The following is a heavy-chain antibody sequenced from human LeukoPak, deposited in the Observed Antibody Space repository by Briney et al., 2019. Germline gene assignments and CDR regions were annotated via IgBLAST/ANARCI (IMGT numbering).Heavy chain of an antibody. CDR3: ARQGLWFGELLGFANGSDP. CDR2: IYYSGST. V-gene: IGHV4-39*01. J-gene: IGHJ5*02. CDR1: GGSISSSSYY. Sequence: SETLSLTCTVSGGSISSSSYYWGWIRQPPGKGLEWIGSIYYSGSTYYNPSLKSRVTISVDTSKNQFSLKLSSVTAADTAVYYWARQGLWFGELLGFANGSDPWGQGTLVTVS. D-gene: IGHD3-10*01.